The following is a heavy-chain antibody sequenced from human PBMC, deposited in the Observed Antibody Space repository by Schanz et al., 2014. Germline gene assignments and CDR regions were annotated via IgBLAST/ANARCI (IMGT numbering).Heavy chain of an antibody. V-gene: IGHV3-23*04. J-gene: IGHJ5*02. CDR3: ARESVSRTRLFDP. D-gene: IGHD3-16*02. Sequence: VQLVESGGGVVQPGGSLRLSCAASGFTFNSYAFHWVRQAPGKGLEWVSTLSGSGAGTFYADSVKGRFTISRDNSKNTLYLQMNSLRAEDTAVYYCARESVSRTRLFDPWGQGTLVTVSS. CDR2: LSGSGAGT. CDR1: GFTFNSYA.